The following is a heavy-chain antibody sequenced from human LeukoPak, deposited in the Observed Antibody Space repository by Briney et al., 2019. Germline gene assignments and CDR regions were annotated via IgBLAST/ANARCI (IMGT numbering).Heavy chain of an antibody. CDR2: INHSGST. CDR3: ARITGSGSYYNGPEY. CDR1: GGSFSGYY. J-gene: IGHJ4*02. D-gene: IGHD3-10*01. Sequence: PSETLSLTCAVYGGSFSGYYWSWIRQPPGKGLEWIGEINHSGSTNYNPSLKSRVTISVDTSKNQFSLKLSSVTAADTAVYYCARITGSGSYYNGPEYWGQGTLVTVSS. V-gene: IGHV4-34*01.